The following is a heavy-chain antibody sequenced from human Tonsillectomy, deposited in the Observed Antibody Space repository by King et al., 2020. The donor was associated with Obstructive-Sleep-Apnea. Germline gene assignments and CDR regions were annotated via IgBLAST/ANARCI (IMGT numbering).Heavy chain of an antibody. J-gene: IGHJ4*02. CDR2: ISYDGSNK. D-gene: IGHD3-10*01. V-gene: IGHV3-30*18. CDR3: AKEGGDYYGSGSEN. Sequence: QVQLVESGGGVVQPGRSLRLSCAASGFTFSSYGMHWVRQAPGKGLEWVAVISYDGSNKYYADSVKGRFTISRDNSKNTLYLQMNSLRAEDTAVYYCAKEGGDYYGSGSENWGQGTLVTVSS. CDR1: GFTFSSYG.